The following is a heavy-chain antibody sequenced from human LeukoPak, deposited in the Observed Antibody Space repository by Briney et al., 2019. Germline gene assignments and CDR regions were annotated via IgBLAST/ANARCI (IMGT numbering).Heavy chain of an antibody. Sequence: SETLSLTCAVYGGSFSGYYWSWIRQPPGKGLEWIGEINHSGSTNYNPSLKSRGTISVDTSKNQFSLKLSSVTAADTAVYYCARGTDILTGYPKPYYFDYWGQGTLVTVSS. J-gene: IGHJ4*02. CDR3: ARGTDILTGYPKPYYFDY. D-gene: IGHD3-9*01. V-gene: IGHV4-34*01. CDR2: INHSGST. CDR1: GGSFSGYY.